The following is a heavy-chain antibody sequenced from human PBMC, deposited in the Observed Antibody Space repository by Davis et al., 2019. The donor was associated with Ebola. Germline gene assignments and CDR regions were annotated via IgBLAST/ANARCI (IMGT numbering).Heavy chain of an antibody. CDR3: ARDLATSSGAHFFYFGMDV. J-gene: IGHJ6*04. CDR1: GYTFSSYG. CDR2: ISAYNVHT. D-gene: IGHD3-10*01. V-gene: IGHV1-18*04. Sequence: ASVKVSCKASGYTFSSYGFSWVRQAPGQGLEWMASISAYNVHTNFAQKFQGRVTVTTDTSTTTVYMELRSLTSDDTAVYYCARDLATSSGAHFFYFGMDVWGEGTSVAVSS.